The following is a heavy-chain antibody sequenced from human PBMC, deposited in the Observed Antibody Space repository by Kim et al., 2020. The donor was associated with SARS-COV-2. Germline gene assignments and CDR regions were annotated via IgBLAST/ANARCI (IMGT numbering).Heavy chain of an antibody. Sequence: SVKVSCKASGGTFSSYAISWVRQAPGQGLEWMGGIIPIFGTANYAQKFQGRVTITADESTSTAYMELSSLRSEDTAVYYCARETGVEDSSSWYLLGYYYYYGMDVWGQGTTVTVSS. CDR1: GGTFSSYA. D-gene: IGHD6-13*01. CDR3: ARETGVEDSSSWYLLGYYYYYGMDV. CDR2: IIPIFGTA. J-gene: IGHJ6*02. V-gene: IGHV1-69*13.